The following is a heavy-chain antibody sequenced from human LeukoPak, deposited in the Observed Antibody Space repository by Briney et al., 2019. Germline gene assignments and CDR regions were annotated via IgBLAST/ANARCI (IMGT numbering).Heavy chain of an antibody. D-gene: IGHD5-24*01. CDR1: GYTFTSYD. J-gene: IGHJ3*02. Sequence: GASVKVSCKASGYTFTSYDINWVRQATGQGLEWMGWMNPNSGNTGYAQKFQGRVTITRNASISTAYMELSSLRSEDTAEYYCARGRGYKRAFDIWGQGTMVTVSS. CDR3: ARGRGYKRAFDI. V-gene: IGHV1-8*03. CDR2: MNPNSGNT.